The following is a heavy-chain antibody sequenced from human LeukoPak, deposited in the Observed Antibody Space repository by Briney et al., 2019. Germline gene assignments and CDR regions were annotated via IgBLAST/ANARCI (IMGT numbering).Heavy chain of an antibody. J-gene: IGHJ4*02. CDR3: AKGSMVATLGGPDY. V-gene: IGHV3-23*01. D-gene: IGHD5-12*01. CDR2: ISGSGGST. Sequence: GGSLRLSCAASGFTFSPYAMSWVRQAPGKGLEWVSTISGSGGSTYYADSVKGRFTISRDNSKNTLYLQMNSLRAEDTAVYYCAKGSMVATLGGPDYWGQGTLVTVSS. CDR1: GFTFSPYA.